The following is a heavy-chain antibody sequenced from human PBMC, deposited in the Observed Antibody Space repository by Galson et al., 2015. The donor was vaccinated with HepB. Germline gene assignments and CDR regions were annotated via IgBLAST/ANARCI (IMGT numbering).Heavy chain of an antibody. J-gene: IGHJ4*02. D-gene: IGHD4-17*01. CDR2: ISSNTIYA. CDR3: ARVADSDYGDHAHFDY. CDR1: GLTFSDYY. Sequence: SLRLSCAASGLTFSDYYMSWIRQAPGKGLEWLSYISSNTIYANYADSVKGRFTISRDNVKNSVFLQMNSLRADDTAVYYCARVADSDYGDHAHFDYWGQGTLVTVSS. V-gene: IGHV3-11*06.